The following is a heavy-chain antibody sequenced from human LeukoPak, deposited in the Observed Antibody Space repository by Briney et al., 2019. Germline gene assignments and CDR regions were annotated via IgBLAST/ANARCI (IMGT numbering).Heavy chain of an antibody. D-gene: IGHD5-18*01. J-gene: IGHJ4*02. V-gene: IGHV4-38-2*02. Sequence: SETLSLTCTVSGYSISSGYYWGWIRQPPGKGLEWIGSIYHSGSTYYNPSLKSRVTISVDTSKNQFSLKLSSVTAADTAVYYCARDLGGTAMVSAYWGQGTLLTVSS. CDR1: GYSISSGYY. CDR3: ARDLGGTAMVSAY. CDR2: IYHSGST.